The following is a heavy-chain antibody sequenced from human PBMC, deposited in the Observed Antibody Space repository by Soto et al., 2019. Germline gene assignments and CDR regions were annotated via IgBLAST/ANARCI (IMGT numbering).Heavy chain of an antibody. Sequence: QVQLVQSGAEVKKPGSSVKVSCKASGGTFSSYAISWVRQAPGQGLEWMGEIIPIFGTANYAQKFQGRVTSTAXASSSXXYMELSSLRSEDTAVYYCARDRGPSSGYYPYWFDPWGQGTLVTVSS. J-gene: IGHJ5*02. CDR2: IIPIFGTA. D-gene: IGHD3-22*01. CDR3: ARDRGPSSGYYPYWFDP. V-gene: IGHV1-69*12. CDR1: GGTFSSYA.